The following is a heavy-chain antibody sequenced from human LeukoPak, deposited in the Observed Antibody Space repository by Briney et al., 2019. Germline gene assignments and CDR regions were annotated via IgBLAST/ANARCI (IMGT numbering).Heavy chain of an antibody. CDR3: ARGGLTTDNWFDP. V-gene: IGHV3-30*02. J-gene: IGHJ5*02. D-gene: IGHD3-22*01. Sequence: PGGSLRLSXATSGFTFGFYGMHWVRQAPGKGLEWLAFIQYDGSYKFYADSVQGRFSISRDNSKNTLYLQMNSLRAEDTAVYYCARGGLTTDNWFDPWGQGTLVTVSS. CDR2: IQYDGSYK. CDR1: GFTFGFYG.